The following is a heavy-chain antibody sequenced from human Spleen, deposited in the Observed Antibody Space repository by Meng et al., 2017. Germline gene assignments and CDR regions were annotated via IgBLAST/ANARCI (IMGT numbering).Heavy chain of an antibody. CDR3: ARGRGGSGWYGNY. J-gene: IGHJ4*02. D-gene: IGHD6-19*01. V-gene: IGHV4-34*01. CDR1: GGSFSGYY. Sequence: SETLSPTCAVYGGSFSGYYWSWIRQPPGKGLEWIGEINHSGSTNYNPSLKSRVTISVDTSKNQFSLKLSSVTSADTAVYYCARGRGGSGWYGNYWGQGTLVTVSS. CDR2: INHSGST.